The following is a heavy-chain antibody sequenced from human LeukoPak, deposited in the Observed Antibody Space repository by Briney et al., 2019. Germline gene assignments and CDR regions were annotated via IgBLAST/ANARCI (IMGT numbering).Heavy chain of an antibody. J-gene: IGHJ4*02. D-gene: IGHD2-21*01. CDR1: GGSISSYY. Sequence: SETLSLTCTVSGGSISSYYWSWIRQPPGKRLEYLGYIYYSGSINYNPSLKGRVTISVDMSKNQFFLRLSSVTAADTAVYYRATHGVIGTKYYDYWGQGTLVTVSS. CDR2: IYYSGSI. V-gene: IGHV4-59*01. CDR3: ATHGVIGTKYYDY.